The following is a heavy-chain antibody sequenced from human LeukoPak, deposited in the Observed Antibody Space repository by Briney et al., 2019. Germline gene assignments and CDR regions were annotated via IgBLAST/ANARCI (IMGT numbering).Heavy chain of an antibody. D-gene: IGHD6-13*01. J-gene: IGHJ4*02. V-gene: IGHV1-2*02. CDR1: GYTFTDYY. Sequence: ASVKVSCKASGYTFTDYYIHGVRQAPGQGLEWMGWINPNSGGTNYAQKFQGRVTMTRDTSISTVYMELSRLTSDDTAVYYCARGDSSRTSYWGQGTLVTVSS. CDR3: ARGDSSRTSY. CDR2: INPNSGGT.